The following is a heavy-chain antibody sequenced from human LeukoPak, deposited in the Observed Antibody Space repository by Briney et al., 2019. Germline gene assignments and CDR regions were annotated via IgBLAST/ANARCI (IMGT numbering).Heavy chain of an antibody. CDR1: GGSINYYS. D-gene: IGHD3-22*01. V-gene: IGHV4-4*07. CDR2: IYASGTT. Sequence: SETLSLTCTVSGGSINYYSWSWIRQPAGKGLEWIGRIYASGTTNYNPSLKSRVTMSVDVSKNQFSLKLSSVTAADTAVYYCARDSPYYYDSSGYMKWFDPWGQGTLVTVSS. J-gene: IGHJ5*02. CDR3: ARDSPYYYDSSGYMKWFDP.